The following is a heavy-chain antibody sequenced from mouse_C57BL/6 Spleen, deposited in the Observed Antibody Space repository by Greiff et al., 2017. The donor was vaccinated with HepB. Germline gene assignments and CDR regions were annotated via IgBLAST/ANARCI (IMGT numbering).Heavy chain of an antibody. CDR1: GFTFTDYY. CDR2: IRNKANGYTT. J-gene: IGHJ2*01. V-gene: IGHV7-3*01. Sequence: EVHLVESGGGLVQPGGSLSLSCAASGFTFTDYYMSWVRQPPGKALEWLGFIRNKANGYTTEYSASVKGRFTISRDNSQSILYLQMNALRAEDSATYYCARGREYFDYWGQGTTLTVSS. CDR3: ARGREYFDY.